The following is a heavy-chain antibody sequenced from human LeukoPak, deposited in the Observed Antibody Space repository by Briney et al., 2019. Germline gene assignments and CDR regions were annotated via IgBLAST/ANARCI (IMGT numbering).Heavy chain of an antibody. CDR3: ARTYCGGDCNNRYFDY. CDR2: INPSGGST. J-gene: IGHJ4*02. Sequence: ASVKVSCKASGYILSSYYMHWVRQAPGQGLEWMGIINPSGGSTDYAQKFQGRVTMTRDKSTSTVYMELNSLRSEDTALYYCARTYCGGDCNNRYFDYWGQGTLVTGSS. D-gene: IGHD2-21*02. V-gene: IGHV1-46*01. CDR1: GYILSSYY.